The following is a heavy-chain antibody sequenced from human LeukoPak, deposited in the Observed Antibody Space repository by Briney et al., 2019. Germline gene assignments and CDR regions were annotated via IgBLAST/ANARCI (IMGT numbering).Heavy chain of an antibody. J-gene: IGHJ3*02. CDR1: GYTFTSYG. CDR3: ARERYDSSGYNDAFDI. Sequence: ASVKVSCEASGYTFTSYGISWVRQAPGQGLEWMGWISAYNGNTNYAQKLQGRVTMTTDTSTSTAYMELRSLRSDDTAVYYCARERYDSSGYNDAFDIWGQGTMVTISS. D-gene: IGHD3-22*01. CDR2: ISAYNGNT. V-gene: IGHV1-18*01.